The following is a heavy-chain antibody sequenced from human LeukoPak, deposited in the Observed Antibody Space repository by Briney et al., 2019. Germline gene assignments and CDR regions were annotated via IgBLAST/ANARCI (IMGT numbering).Heavy chain of an antibody. D-gene: IGHD3-16*01. Sequence: GGSLRLSCAASGFTFSSYGMHWVRQAPGKGLEWVAFIRYDGSNKYYADSVKGRFTISRDNSKNTLYLQMNSLRAEDTAVYYCAKGELWTYYHYYYGMDVWGQGTTVTVSS. J-gene: IGHJ6*02. CDR2: IRYDGSNK. CDR1: GFTFSSYG. CDR3: AKGELWTYYHYYYGMDV. V-gene: IGHV3-30*02.